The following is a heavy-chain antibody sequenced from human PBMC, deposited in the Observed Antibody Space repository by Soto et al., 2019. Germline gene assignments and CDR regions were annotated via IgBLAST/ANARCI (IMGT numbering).Heavy chain of an antibody. J-gene: IGHJ4*02. D-gene: IGHD6-13*01. CDR1: VFPFIDYA. CDR3: AKAGGGIAAAVFDY. Sequence: GWSLRLSCASSVFPFIDYAMSWVRQAPGKGLEWVSAISRGGGTTYYADAVKGRFTISRDNSKKTLYLRITSLRAEDTAIYYCAKAGGGIAAAVFDYWGQGTLVTVSS. V-gene: IGHV3-23*01. CDR2: ISRGGGTT.